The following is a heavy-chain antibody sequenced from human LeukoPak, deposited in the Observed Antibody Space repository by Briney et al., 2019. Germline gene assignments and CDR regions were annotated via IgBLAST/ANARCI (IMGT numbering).Heavy chain of an antibody. D-gene: IGHD6-6*01. V-gene: IGHV1-46*01. CDR2: INPSGGST. J-gene: IGHJ4*02. Sequence: ASVKVSCKASGYTFTSYYMHWVRQAPGQGLEWMGIINPSGGSTSYAQKFQGGVTITADESTSTAYMELSSLRSEDTAVYYCARSISSSSRWWFDYWGQGTLVIVSS. CDR3: ARSISSSSRWWFDY. CDR1: GYTFTSYY.